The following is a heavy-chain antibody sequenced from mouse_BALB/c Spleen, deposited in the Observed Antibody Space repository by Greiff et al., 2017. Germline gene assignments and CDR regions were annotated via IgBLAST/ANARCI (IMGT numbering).Heavy chain of an antibody. CDR2: ISNGGGST. CDR1: GFTFSSYT. CDR3: ARLITTRYFDY. D-gene: IGHD2-4*01. Sequence: EVQVVESGGGLVQPGGSLKLSCAASGFTFSSYTMSWVRQTPEKRLEWVAYISNGGGSTYYPDTVKGRFTISRDNAKNTLYLQMSSLKSEDTAMYYCARLITTRYFDYWGQGTTLTVAS. J-gene: IGHJ2*01. V-gene: IGHV5-12-2*01.